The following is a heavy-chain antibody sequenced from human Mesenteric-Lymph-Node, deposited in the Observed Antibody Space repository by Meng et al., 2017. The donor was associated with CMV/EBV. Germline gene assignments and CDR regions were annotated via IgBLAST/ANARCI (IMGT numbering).Heavy chain of an antibody. CDR3: AKVVPGYCSTTSCSPDR. D-gene: IGHD2-2*01. CDR1: GFTFSDYG. CDR2: IRYDGNNK. J-gene: IGHJ5*02. V-gene: IGHV3-30*02. Sequence: GESLKISCAASGFTFSDYGMHWVRQAPGKGLEWVAYIRYDGNNKNYADSVKGRFTISRDNSKNTLYLQMNSLRAEDTAVYYCAKVVPGYCSTTSCSPDRWGQGTLVTVSS.